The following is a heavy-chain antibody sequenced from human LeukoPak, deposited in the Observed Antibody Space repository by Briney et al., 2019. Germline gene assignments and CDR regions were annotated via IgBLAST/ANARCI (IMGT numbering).Heavy chain of an antibody. CDR3: TRKVDGTTLTAFDI. J-gene: IGHJ3*02. CDR2: IRSKVYSYAT. V-gene: IGHV3-73*01. D-gene: IGHD1-7*01. Sequence: PGGSLRLSCASSGFTFSGSAMHWVRQASGKGLEWVGRIRSKVYSYATVYAASVKGRFTISRDDSKNTAYLQMNSLRTEDTAVYYCTRKVDGTTLTAFDIWGQGTMVPDSS. CDR1: GFTFSGSA.